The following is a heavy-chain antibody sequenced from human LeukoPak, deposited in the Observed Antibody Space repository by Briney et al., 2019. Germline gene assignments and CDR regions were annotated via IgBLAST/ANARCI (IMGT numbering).Heavy chain of an antibody. D-gene: IGHD3-22*01. CDR3: VREVVTDFDY. Sequence: GALSLSCAASGFTCSSYWMSWVRPAPGKGVEGVANIKQDGSEKYYVDSVKGRFTISRDNAKNSLYLQMNSLRAEDTAVYYCVREVVTDFDYWGQGTLVTVSS. V-gene: IGHV3-7*01. CDR2: IKQDGSEK. CDR1: GFTCSSYW. J-gene: IGHJ4*02.